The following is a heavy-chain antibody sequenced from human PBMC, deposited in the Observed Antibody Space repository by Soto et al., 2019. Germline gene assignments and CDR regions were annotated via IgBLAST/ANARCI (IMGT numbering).Heavy chain of an antibody. V-gene: IGHV1-69*13. CDR2: IIPIFGTA. CDR1: GGTFISYA. CDR3: ARGGGGCSSTSCSPRGGWYYYYYGMDV. J-gene: IGHJ6*02. D-gene: IGHD2-2*01. Sequence: SVKLSCDASGGTFISYAISWVRQAPRQGLEWMGGIIPIFGTANYAQKFQGRVTITADESTSTAYMELSSLRAEDMAVYYCARGGGGCSSTSCSPRGGWYYYYYGMDVWGQGTTLTVSS.